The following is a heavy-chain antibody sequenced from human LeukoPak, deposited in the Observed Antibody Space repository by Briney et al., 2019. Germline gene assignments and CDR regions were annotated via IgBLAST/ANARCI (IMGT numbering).Heavy chain of an antibody. V-gene: IGHV3-21*01. D-gene: IGHD3-22*01. J-gene: IGHJ4*02. Sequence: GGSLRLSCAASGFTFSSYSMNWVRQAPGKGLEWVSSISSSSSYIYYADSVKGRFTISRDNAKNSLYLQMNSLRAEDTAVYYCARAGSEYYYDSKLGYWGQGTLVTVSS. CDR3: ARAGSEYYYDSKLGY. CDR2: ISSSSSYI. CDR1: GFTFSSYS.